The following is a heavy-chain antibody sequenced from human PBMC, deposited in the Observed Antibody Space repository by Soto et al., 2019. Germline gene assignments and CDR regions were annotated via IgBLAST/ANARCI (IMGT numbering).Heavy chain of an antibody. Sequence: GGSRRLSGAACGFSGSSYAMSWVRQAPGKGLEWVSAISCSGGSTYYADSVQGRFPISRDQSKNTLYLKMNILRAQDTALYYCEKVDYDSSCYGYFAYGGQGTLVTVSS. D-gene: IGHD3-22*01. V-gene: IGHV3-23*01. CDR3: EKVDYDSSCYGYFAY. J-gene: IGHJ4*02. CDR1: GFSGSSYA. CDR2: ISCSGGST.